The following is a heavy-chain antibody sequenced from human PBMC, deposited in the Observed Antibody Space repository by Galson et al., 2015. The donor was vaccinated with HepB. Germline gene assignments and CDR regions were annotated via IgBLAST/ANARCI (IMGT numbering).Heavy chain of an antibody. CDR1: GFTFSSHA. CDR2: MSYDGSDT. J-gene: IGHJ4*02. D-gene: IGHD2-21*02. V-gene: IGHV3-30-3*01. Sequence: SLRLSCAASGFTFSSHAMHWVRQAPGKGLEWVAIMSYDGSDTYYPDSVKGRFTISRDNSNNVLHLQMNSLRTEDTALYYCARDLGDRPMVWGWGPLDYWGQGSLVTVSS. CDR3: ARDLGDRPMVWGWGPLDY.